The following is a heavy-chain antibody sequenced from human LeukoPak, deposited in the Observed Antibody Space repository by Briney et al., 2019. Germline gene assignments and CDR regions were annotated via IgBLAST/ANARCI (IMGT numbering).Heavy chain of an antibody. CDR2: IDPSDSYT. CDR3: ARIGPAVATISSDY. J-gene: IGHJ4*02. Sequence: GESLKISCKGSGYSFTSYWISWVRQMPGKGLERMGRIDPSDSYTNYSPSFQGHVTISADKSISTAYLQWSSLKASDTAMYYCARIGPAVATISSDYWGQGTLVTVSS. D-gene: IGHD5-12*01. CDR1: GYSFTSYW. V-gene: IGHV5-10-1*01.